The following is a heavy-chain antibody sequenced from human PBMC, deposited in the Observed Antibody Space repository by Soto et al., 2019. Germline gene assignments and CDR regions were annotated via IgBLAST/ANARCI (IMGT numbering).Heavy chain of an antibody. Sequence: SETLSLTCTVSGGSISSYYWSWVRQPPGRGLEWIGYIYDTGTTNYNPSLKSRVTMSVDTSKNQFSLKLNSLTAADTAVYYCARFGDYGDSSLDYWGQGTLVTVSS. J-gene: IGHJ4*02. CDR3: ARFGDYGDSSLDY. V-gene: IGHV4-59*01. CDR1: GGSISSYY. D-gene: IGHD4-17*01. CDR2: IYDTGTT.